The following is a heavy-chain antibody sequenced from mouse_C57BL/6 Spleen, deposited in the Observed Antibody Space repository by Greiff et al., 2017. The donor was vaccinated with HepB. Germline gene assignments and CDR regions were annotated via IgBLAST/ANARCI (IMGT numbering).Heavy chain of an antibody. D-gene: IGHD2-12*01. CDR3: AREELLSYFDY. V-gene: IGHV3-6*01. J-gene: IGHJ2*01. Sequence: EVQLVESGPGLVKPSQSLSLTCSVTGYSITSGYYWNWIRQFPGNKLEWMGYISYDGSNNYNPSLKNRISITRDTSKNQFFLKLNSVTTEDTATYYCAREELLSYFDYWGQGTTLTVSS. CDR2: ISYDGSN. CDR1: GYSITSGYY.